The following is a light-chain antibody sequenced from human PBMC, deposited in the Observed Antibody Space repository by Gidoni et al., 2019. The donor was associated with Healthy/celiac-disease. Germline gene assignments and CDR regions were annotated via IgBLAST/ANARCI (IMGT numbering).Light chain of an antibody. Sequence: EIVLTQSPGTLSLSPGERATLSCRASQSRNNNRLACYQQKPGQAPRLLIYAASNRATGIPDRFSGSGSGTDFTLTISRLEPEDFAVYYCQQYGTSLLFTFGPGTKVDIK. CDR2: AAS. J-gene: IGKJ3*01. CDR3: QQYGTSLLFT. V-gene: IGKV3-20*01. CDR1: QSRNNNR.